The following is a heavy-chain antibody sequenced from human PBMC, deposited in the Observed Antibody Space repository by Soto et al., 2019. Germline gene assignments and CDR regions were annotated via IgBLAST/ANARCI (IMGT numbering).Heavy chain of an antibody. Sequence: PGGSLRLSCAASGFTFSSYAMHWVRQAPGKGLEWVAVISYDGSNKYYADSVKGRFTISRDNSKNTLYLQMNSLRAEDTAVYYCARDRRIITISPVDPWGQGTLVTVSS. CDR3: ARDRRIITISPVDP. V-gene: IGHV3-30-3*01. J-gene: IGHJ5*02. D-gene: IGHD3-3*01. CDR1: GFTFSSYA. CDR2: ISYDGSNK.